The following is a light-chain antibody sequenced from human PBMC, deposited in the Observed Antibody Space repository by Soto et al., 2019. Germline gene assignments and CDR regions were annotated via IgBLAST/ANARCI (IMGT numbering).Light chain of an antibody. Sequence: QSALTQPASVSGSPGQSITISCTGTSSDVGGYNYVSWYQQHPGKAPKLMIYEVTNRPSGVSNRFSGSKSANTASLTISGLQADDEADYYCSSYTRSSTYVVFGGGTKVTVL. CDR3: SSYTRSSTYVV. CDR2: EVT. CDR1: SSDVGGYNY. V-gene: IGLV2-14*01. J-gene: IGLJ2*01.